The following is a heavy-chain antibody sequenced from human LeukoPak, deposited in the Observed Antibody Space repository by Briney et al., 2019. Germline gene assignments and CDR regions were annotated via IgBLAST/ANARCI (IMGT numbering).Heavy chain of an antibody. Sequence: SETLSLTCTVSGGSISSSSYYWGWIRQPPEKGLEWIGSIYYSGSTYYNPSLKSRVAVSVDTSKNQFSLKLNSVTAADTAVYYCARHLSTTYDYWGQGTLVTVSS. CDR3: ARHLSTTYDY. V-gene: IGHV4-39*01. CDR1: GGSISSSSYY. J-gene: IGHJ4*02. D-gene: IGHD1-1*01. CDR2: IYYSGST.